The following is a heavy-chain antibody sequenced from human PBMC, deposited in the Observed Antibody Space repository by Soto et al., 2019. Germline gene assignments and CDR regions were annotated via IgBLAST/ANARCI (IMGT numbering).Heavy chain of an antibody. CDR2: VYYTGST. J-gene: IGHJ4*02. CDR1: GDSISTFY. Sequence: SETLTLTCTVSGDSISTFYWGWMRQSPGKELEWIGYVYYTGSTNYNPSLKSRVTISVDRSKNQFSLKLTSANAADTAVYYCARGRTVRNYADDSSDYFYFFDYWGQGTQVTVSS. V-gene: IGHV4-59*01. CDR3: ARGRTVRNYADDSSDYFYFFDY. D-gene: IGHD3-22*01.